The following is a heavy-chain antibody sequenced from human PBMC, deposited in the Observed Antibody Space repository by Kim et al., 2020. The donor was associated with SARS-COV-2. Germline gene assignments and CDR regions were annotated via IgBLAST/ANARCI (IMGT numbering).Heavy chain of an antibody. CDR2: INPSGGST. J-gene: IGHJ4*02. CDR3: ARDPIWFGELLLAPFDY. Sequence: ASVKVSCKASGYTFTSYYMHWVRQAPGQGLEWMGIINPSGGSTSYAQKFQGRVTMTRDTSTSTVYMELSSLRSEDTAVYYCARDPIWFGELLLAPFDYWGQGTLVTVSS. CDR1: GYTFTSYY. V-gene: IGHV1-46*01. D-gene: IGHD3-10*01.